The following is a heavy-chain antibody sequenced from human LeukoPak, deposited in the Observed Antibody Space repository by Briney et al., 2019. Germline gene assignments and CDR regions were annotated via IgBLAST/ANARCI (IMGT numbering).Heavy chain of an antibody. CDR3: ARSHPTFGRQWLVTLGY. CDR1: GFTFSSYW. V-gene: IGHV3-7*01. Sequence: PGGSLRLSCAASGFTFSSYWMSWVRQAPGKGLEWVVNIKQDGSEKYYVDSVKGRFTISRDNAKNSLYLQMNSLRAEDTAVYYCARSHPTFGRQWLVTLGYWGQGTLVTVSS. D-gene: IGHD6-19*01. CDR2: IKQDGSEK. J-gene: IGHJ4*02.